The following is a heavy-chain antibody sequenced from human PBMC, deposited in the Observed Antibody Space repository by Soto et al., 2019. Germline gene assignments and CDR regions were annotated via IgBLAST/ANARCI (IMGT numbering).Heavy chain of an antibody. D-gene: IGHD3-16*01. J-gene: IGHJ5*02. V-gene: IGHV3-33*08. Sequence: QVQLVESGGGVIQPGRSLRLSCKASGFTFSDFGMHWVRQAPGKGLEWVSAIWYDGSYQHYADPVRGPFTTSRDNSNTTLCLQMNSLRVEDTAVYYCARDRLITYGAKIAPDHWGQGALVTVAP. CDR1: GFTFSDFG. CDR3: ARDRLITYGAKIAPDH. CDR2: IWYDGSYQ.